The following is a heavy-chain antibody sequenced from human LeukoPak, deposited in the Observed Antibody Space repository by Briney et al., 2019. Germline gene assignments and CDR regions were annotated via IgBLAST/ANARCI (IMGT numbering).Heavy chain of an antibody. CDR3: ARKLLHYDRDGPSFDY. CDR2: ISSNGGST. Sequence: GGSLSLSCSASGFTFSSYAMHWVRQAPGKGLEYVSAISSNGGSTYYTDAAKGRFTISRDNSKYTLYLQINSLRAEDTAVYYCARKLLHYDRDGPSFDYWGQGTLVTVSS. V-gene: IGHV3-64*04. D-gene: IGHD3-22*01. J-gene: IGHJ4*02. CDR1: GFTFSSYA.